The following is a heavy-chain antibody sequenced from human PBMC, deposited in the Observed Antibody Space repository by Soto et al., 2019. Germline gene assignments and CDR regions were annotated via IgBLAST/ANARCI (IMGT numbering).Heavy chain of an antibody. J-gene: IGHJ4*02. V-gene: IGHV3-23*01. Sequence: EVQLLESGGGLVQPGGSLGLSCAASGFTFSSYDMSWVRQAPGKGLEYFSSISVTGSGTYYADSVKGRFTISRDNSKNTLYLQMNSLRVEDTAVYYCARTTTTKSRDYWGQGTLVTVSS. CDR2: ISVTGSGT. CDR3: ARTTTTKSRDY. D-gene: IGHD4-17*01. CDR1: GFTFSSYD.